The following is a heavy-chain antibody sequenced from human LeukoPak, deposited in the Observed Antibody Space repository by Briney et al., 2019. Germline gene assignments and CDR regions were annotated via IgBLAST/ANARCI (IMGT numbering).Heavy chain of an antibody. V-gene: IGHV4-39*07. CDR1: GGSISSSSYY. CDR3: ARRPFGYDNGGYYFGD. J-gene: IGHJ4*02. CDR2: IYHSGST. Sequence: PSETLSLTCTVSGGSISSSSYYWGWIRQPPGKGLEWIGSIYHSGSTYYNPSLKSRVTISVDTSKNQFSLKLSSVTAADTAVYYCARRPFGYDNGGYYFGDWGQGTLVTVSS. D-gene: IGHD3-22*01.